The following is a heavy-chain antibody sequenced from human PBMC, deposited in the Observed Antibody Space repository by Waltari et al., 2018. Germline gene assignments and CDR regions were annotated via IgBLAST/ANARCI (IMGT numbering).Heavy chain of an antibody. CDR1: GFTFSSYW. D-gene: IGHD2-2*01. CDR2: IKQDGSEK. J-gene: IGHJ3*02. Sequence: EVQLVESGGGLVQPGGSLRLSCAASGFTFSSYWMSWVRQAPGKGLEWVANIKQDGSEKYYVDSVKGRFTISRDNAKNSLYLQMNSLRAEDTAVYYCASDIVVVPAAYDAFDIWGQGTMVTVSS. V-gene: IGHV3-7*01. CDR3: ASDIVVVPAAYDAFDI.